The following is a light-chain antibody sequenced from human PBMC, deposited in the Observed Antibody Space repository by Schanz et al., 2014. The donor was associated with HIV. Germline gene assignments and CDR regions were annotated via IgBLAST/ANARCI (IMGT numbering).Light chain of an antibody. CDR1: SSDVGGYNY. V-gene: IGLV2-8*01. Sequence: QSVLTQPPSASGSPGQSVTISCTGTSSDVGGYNYVSWYQQHPGKAPKLIIYEGTTRPSGVSDRFSGSKSGNTASLTISGLQGEDEADYYCCSYGVNSSWIFGGGTKLTVL. J-gene: IGLJ3*02. CDR2: EGT. CDR3: CSYGVNSSWI.